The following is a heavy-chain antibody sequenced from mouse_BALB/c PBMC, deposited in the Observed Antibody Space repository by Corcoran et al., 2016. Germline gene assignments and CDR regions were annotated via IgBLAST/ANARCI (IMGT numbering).Heavy chain of an antibody. Sequence: LVKTGASVKISCKASGYSFTGYYMHWVKQSHGKSLEWIGYISCYNGATSYNQKFKGKATFTVDTSSSTAYMQFNSLTSEDSAVYYCATSDSSGYFDYWGQGTTLTVSS. J-gene: IGHJ2*01. V-gene: IGHV1S34*01. CDR3: ATSDSSGYFDY. CDR1: GYSFTGYY. CDR2: ISCYNGAT. D-gene: IGHD3-2*01.